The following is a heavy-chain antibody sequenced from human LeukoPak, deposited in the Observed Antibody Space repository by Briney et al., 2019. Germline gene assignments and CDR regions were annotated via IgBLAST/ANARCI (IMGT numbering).Heavy chain of an antibody. CDR1: GFTFTTSA. J-gene: IGHJ6*02. V-gene: IGHV1-58*01. CDR2: IVVGSDNT. D-gene: IGHD3-22*01. CDR3: AAGTPMYYSDTSGYYKEYGMDV. Sequence: GASVTVSCTASGFTFTTSAVQWVRQARGQRLEWIGWIVVGSDNTNYAQKFQERVTITRDMSTSTPYMELSSLRSEDTAVYYCAAGTPMYYSDTSGYYKEYGMDVWGQGTTVTVSS.